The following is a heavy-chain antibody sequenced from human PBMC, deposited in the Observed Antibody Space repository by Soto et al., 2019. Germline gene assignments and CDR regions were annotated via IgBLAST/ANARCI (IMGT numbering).Heavy chain of an antibody. V-gene: IGHV4-30-4*01. CDR3: ARANLELPDIFDY. CDR1: GGSISSGDYY. CDR2: IYYSGST. D-gene: IGHD1-7*01. J-gene: IGHJ4*02. Sequence: SETLSLTCTVSGGSISSGDYYWSWIRQPPGKGLEWIGYIYYSGSTYYNPSLKSRVTISVDTSKNQFSLKLSSVTAADTAVYYCARANLELPDIFDYWGQGTLVTVSS.